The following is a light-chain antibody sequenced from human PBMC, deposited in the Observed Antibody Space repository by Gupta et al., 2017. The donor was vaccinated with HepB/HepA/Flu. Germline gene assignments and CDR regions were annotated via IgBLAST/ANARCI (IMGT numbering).Light chain of an antibody. J-gene: IGLJ1*01. CDR3: AAWDNSLSGYV. CDR1: SSYVGRDN. V-gene: IGLV1-47*02. CDR2: NDD. Sequence: QSVLTQPPSASGTPRQRVTIPCSGSSSYVGRDNVYGYQQHPGPAPKLLLYNDDQRPSGVPDRFSGSKSGTSASLAISGLRSEDEADYYCAAWDNSLSGYVFGTGTWVTVL.